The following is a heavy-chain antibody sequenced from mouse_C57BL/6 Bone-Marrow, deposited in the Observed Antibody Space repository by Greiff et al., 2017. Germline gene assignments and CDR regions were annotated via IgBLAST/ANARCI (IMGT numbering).Heavy chain of an antibody. V-gene: IGHV1-82*01. CDR2: IYPGDGDT. D-gene: IGHD2-14*01. CDR1: GYAFSSSW. J-gene: IGHJ2*01. CDR3: ARIGLDY. Sequence: VQLQQSGPELVKPGASVKISCKASGYAFSSSWMNWVKQRPGKGLEWIGRIYPGDGDTNYNGKFKGKATLTADKSSSTAYRQLSSLTSEDSAVYFCARIGLDYWGQGTTLTVAS.